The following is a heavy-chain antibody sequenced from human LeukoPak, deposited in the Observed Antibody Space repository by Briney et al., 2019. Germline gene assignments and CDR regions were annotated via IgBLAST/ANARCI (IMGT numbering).Heavy chain of an antibody. V-gene: IGHV1-18*01. D-gene: IGHD6-6*01. CDR1: GYNFTSYG. Sequence: ASVKVSCKASGYNFTSYGISWVRQAPGQGLEGMGWISAYNGNTNYAQKLQGRVTMTTDTSTSTAYMELRSLRSDGTTVYYCSGDEYSSSFGRRFHFVDWGQRTLVTVSS. CDR2: ISAYNGNT. CDR3: SGDEYSSSFGRRFHFVD. J-gene: IGHJ4*01.